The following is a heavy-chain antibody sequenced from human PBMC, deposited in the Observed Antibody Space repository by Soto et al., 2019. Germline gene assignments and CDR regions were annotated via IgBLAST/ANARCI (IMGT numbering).Heavy chain of an antibody. J-gene: IGHJ6*02. CDR2: IWYDGSNK. CDR3: ARDSPVTGHYYYGMDV. V-gene: IGHV3-33*01. Sequence: LRLSCAASGFTFSSYGMHWVRQAPGKGLEWVAVIWYDGSNKYYADSVRGRFTISRDNSKNTLYLQMNSLRAEDTAVYYCARDSPVTGHYYYGMDVWGQGTTVTVSS. D-gene: IGHD4-4*01. CDR1: GFTFSSYG.